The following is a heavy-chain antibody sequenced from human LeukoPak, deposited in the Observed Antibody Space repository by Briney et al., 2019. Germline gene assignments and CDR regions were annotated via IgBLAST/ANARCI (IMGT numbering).Heavy chain of an antibody. CDR2: IYNSGTT. V-gene: IGHV4-4*07. J-gene: IGHJ2*01. Sequence: SETLSLTCTVSGGSFSSYCWTWIRQPAGKGLEWIGRIYNSGTTNYSPSLESRVTMSLDTSKYRFSLSLSSVTAADTAVYYCARDRLGATGHWRIDVWGRGTLVTVSS. CDR1: GGSFSSYC. D-gene: IGHD1-26*01. CDR3: ARDRLGATGHWRIDV.